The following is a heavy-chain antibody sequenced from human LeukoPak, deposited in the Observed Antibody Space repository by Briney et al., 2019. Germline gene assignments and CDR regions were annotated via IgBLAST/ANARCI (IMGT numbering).Heavy chain of an antibody. CDR3: AKDRLYYYDSGSPPDY. CDR1: GFTFSSYG. Sequence: GGSLRLSCAASGFTFSSYGMHWVRQAPGKGLEGVAFIRYDGSKKYYADSVKGRFTISRDNSKNTLYLQMNSLRAEDTAVYYCAKDRLYYYDSGSPPDYWGQGTLVTVSS. J-gene: IGHJ4*02. CDR2: IRYDGSKK. D-gene: IGHD3-10*01. V-gene: IGHV3-30*02.